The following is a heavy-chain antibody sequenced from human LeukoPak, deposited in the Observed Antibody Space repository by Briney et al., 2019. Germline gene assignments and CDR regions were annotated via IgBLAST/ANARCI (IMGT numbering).Heavy chain of an antibody. CDR3: AKDLYYYGSGSPQ. CDR2: ISGTGGST. J-gene: IGHJ4*02. V-gene: IGHV3-23*01. Sequence: PGASLRLSCAASGFTFTSSAMSWVRQAPGKGREWLSAISGTGGSTYYADSVKGRFTISRDNSKNTLYLQMNSLRAEDTAVYYCAKDLYYYGSGSPQWGQGTLVTVSS. CDR1: GFTFTSSA. D-gene: IGHD3-10*01.